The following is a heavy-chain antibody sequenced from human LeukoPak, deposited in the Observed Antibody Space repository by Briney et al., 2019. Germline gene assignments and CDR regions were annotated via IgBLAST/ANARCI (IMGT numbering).Heavy chain of an antibody. CDR1: GGTFSSYA. V-gene: IGHV1-69*13. CDR2: IIPIFGTA. CDR3: ARSGALRYFDWLLRADDAFDI. Sequence: GASVKVSCKASGGTFSSYAISWVRQAPGQGLEWMGGIIPIFGTANYAQKFQGRVTITADESTGTAYMELSSLRSEDTAVYYCARSGALRYFDWLLRADDAFDIWGQGTMVTVSS. D-gene: IGHD3-9*01. J-gene: IGHJ3*02.